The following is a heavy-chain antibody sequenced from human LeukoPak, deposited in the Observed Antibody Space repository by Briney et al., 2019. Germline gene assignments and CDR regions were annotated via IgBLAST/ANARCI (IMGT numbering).Heavy chain of an antibody. CDR2: IYYSGST. D-gene: IGHD1-26*01. CDR3: ARHTAKLGAFDY. V-gene: IGHV4-59*08. J-gene: IGHJ4*02. Sequence: PSETLSLTCTVSGGSISSYYWSWIRQPPGKGLEWSGYIYYSGSTNYNPSLKSRVSISVDTSKNQFSLKLSSVTAADTAVYYCARHTAKLGAFDYWGQGTLVTVSS. CDR1: GGSISSYY.